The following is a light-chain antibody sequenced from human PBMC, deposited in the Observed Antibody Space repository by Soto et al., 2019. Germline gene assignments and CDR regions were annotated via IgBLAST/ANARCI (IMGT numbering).Light chain of an antibody. CDR2: EVS. CDR1: SSDVGGYNY. V-gene: IGLV2-14*01. CDR3: SSYTTSSTHWV. Sequence: QSALTQPASVSGSPGQSITISCTGTSSDVGGYNYVSWYQQNPGKAPKLKIYEVSNRPSGVSNRFSGSKSGNTASLTISGLQGEDEADYYCSSYTTSSTHWVFGGGTKLTVI. J-gene: IGLJ3*02.